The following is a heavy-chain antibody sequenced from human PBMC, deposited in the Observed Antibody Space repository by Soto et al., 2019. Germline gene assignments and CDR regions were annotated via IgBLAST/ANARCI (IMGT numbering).Heavy chain of an antibody. CDR3: AADATAWQQMVPSDY. V-gene: IGHV1-58*01. CDR1: GFTFTSSA. J-gene: IGHJ4*02. D-gene: IGHD2-8*01. Sequence: GASVKVSCKASGFTFTSSAFQWVRQSGLQRLEGIGCIAVGSGYTNYAQRFQDRVTLTRDMSTATTYMELSRLTSEDTAIYYCAADATAWQQMVPSDYWGQGTLVTVSS. CDR2: IAVGSGYT.